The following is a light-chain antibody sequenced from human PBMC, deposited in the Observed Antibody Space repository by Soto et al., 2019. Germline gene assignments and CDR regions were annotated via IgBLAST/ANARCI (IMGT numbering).Light chain of an antibody. V-gene: IGLV2-23*01. Sequence: QSALTQPASVSGSPGQSITISCTGTSSDVGNYNLVSWYQQYPGKAPKLMIYEGGKRPSGVSNRFSGSKSGNTASLTISGLQAEDEADYYCGTWDSSLSAYVFGTGTKLTVL. J-gene: IGLJ1*01. CDR1: SSDVGNYNL. CDR3: GTWDSSLSAYV. CDR2: EGG.